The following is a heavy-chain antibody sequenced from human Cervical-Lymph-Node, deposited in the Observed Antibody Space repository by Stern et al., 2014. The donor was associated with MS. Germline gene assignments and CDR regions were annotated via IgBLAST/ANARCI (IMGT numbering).Heavy chain of an antibody. J-gene: IGHJ4*02. Sequence: EVQLVESGGGLIQPGGSLRLSCAASGFTVSSNYMSWVRQAPGKGLEWVSVIYSGGSTYYADSVKGRFTISRDNSKNTLYLQMNSLRAEDTAVYYCARDHNMITFGGVTHEYYFDYWGQGTLVTVSS. D-gene: IGHD3-16*01. V-gene: IGHV3-53*01. CDR2: IYSGGST. CDR1: GFTVSSNY. CDR3: ARDHNMITFGGVTHEYYFDY.